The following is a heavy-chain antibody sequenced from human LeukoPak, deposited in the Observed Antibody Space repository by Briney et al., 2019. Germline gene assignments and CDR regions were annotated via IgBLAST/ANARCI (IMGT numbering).Heavy chain of an antibody. Sequence: PGGSLRLSCAASGFTFSIYRMSWVRQAPGKGLEWVANIKEDGSEKYYVDSVKGRFTISKDNAKNSLYLQMNSLRAEDTAVYYCATVAASRGFDYWGQGTLVTVSS. V-gene: IGHV3-7*01. J-gene: IGHJ4*02. CDR1: GFTFSIYR. CDR2: IKEDGSEK. D-gene: IGHD3-10*01. CDR3: ATVAASRGFDY.